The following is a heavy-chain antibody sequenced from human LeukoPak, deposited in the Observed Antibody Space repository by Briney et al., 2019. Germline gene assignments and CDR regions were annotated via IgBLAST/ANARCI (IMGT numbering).Heavy chain of an antibody. D-gene: IGHD3-10*01. CDR2: ISYDGSIK. CDR1: GFTFRNYG. Sequence: GGSLRLSCEASGFTFRNYGMHWVRQAPGKGLEWVAFISYDGSIKYYGDFLKGRFSISRDNSKNTLTLQMNSLRAEDTAVYYCAKEGYGSGSYEIFDYWGQGTLVTVSS. CDR3: AKEGYGSGSYEIFDY. V-gene: IGHV3-30*18. J-gene: IGHJ4*02.